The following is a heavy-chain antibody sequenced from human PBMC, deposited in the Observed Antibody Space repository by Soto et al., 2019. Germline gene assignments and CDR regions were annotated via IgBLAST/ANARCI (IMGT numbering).Heavy chain of an antibody. CDR1: GYTFTGYY. J-gene: IGHJ3*01. V-gene: IGHV1-2*02. CDR2: INPNSGAT. Sequence: QVQLVQSGAEVKKPGASVKVSCKASGYTFTGYYMHWVRQAPGQGLEWMGWINPNSGATNYAQKFQGRVTMTRDTSITTAYMELSRLRSDDTAMYYCARSLKRADAFDVWGQGTMVTVSS. CDR3: ARSLKRADAFDV.